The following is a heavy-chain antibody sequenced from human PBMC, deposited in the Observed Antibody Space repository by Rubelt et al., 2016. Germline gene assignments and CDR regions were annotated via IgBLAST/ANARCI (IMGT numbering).Heavy chain of an antibody. D-gene: IGHD6-6*01. V-gene: IGHV7-4-1*02. CDR1: GYSFSSYA. CDR3: ARVIAAREDYNWFDP. J-gene: IGHJ5*02. Sequence: QVQLVQSGSELKDPGASVTVSCKASGYSFSSYAMNWVRQAPGQGLEWMGWINTNTGNPTYAQGFTGRFVFSLDTSVSTAYLQMSSLKAEDTAVYYCARVIAAREDYNWFDPWGQGTLVTVSS. CDR2: INTNTGNP.